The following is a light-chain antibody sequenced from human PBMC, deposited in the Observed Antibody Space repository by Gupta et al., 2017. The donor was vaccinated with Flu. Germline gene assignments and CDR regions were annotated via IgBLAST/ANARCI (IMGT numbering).Light chain of an antibody. J-gene: IGLJ3*02. CDR3: GTWDSSLSAWV. V-gene: IGLV1-51*02. CDR1: SSNIGNNY. CDR2: ENN. Sequence: QSVLTQPPSVSEAPGQKVTISCSGSSSNIGNNYVSWYQQRPGTAPKLLLYENNKRPSGIPDRFSGSKSGTSATLGITGLQTGDEADYYCGTWDSSLSAWVFGGGTKLTVL.